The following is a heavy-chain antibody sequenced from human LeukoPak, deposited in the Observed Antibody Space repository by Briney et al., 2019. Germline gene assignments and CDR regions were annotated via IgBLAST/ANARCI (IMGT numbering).Heavy chain of an antibody. Sequence: PGRSLRLSCAASGFTFDNYAMHWVRQAPGKGLAWLSIISWNSGYIGYADSAKGRFTISRDNARKSLDLQMNSLRAEDTAFYYCAKVRGTYSSGYFFDYWGQGTLVTVSS. CDR2: ISWNSGYI. V-gene: IGHV3-9*01. CDR1: GFTFDNYA. CDR3: AKVRGTYSSGYFFDY. D-gene: IGHD6-19*01. J-gene: IGHJ4*02.